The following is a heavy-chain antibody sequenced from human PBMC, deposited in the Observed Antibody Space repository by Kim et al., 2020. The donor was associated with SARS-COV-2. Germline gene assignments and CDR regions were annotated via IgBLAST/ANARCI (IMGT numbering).Heavy chain of an antibody. D-gene: IGHD5-12*01. J-gene: IGHJ6*01. CDR1: GGSFSGYY. CDR2: INHSGST. Sequence: SETLSLTCAVYGGSFSGYYWSWIRQPPGKGLEWIGEINHSGSTNYNPSLKSRVTISVDTSKNQFSLKLSSVTAADTAVYYCARPRRARGPYYYYCLDVWG. CDR3: ARPRRARGPYYYYCLDV. V-gene: IGHV4-34*01.